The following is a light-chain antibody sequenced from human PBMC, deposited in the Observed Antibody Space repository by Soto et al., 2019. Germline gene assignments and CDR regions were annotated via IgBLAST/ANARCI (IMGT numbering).Light chain of an antibody. CDR2: ANT. J-gene: IGLJ2*01. CDR1: SSNIGAGFD. CDR3: QSYDSSLSGVI. V-gene: IGLV1-40*01. Sequence: QLVLTQPLSVSGAPGQRVAISCTGSSSNIGAGFDVHWYQQLPGTAPKLLIYANTNRPSGVPDRFSGSKSGTSASLAITGLQAEDDADYYCQSYDSSLSGVIFGGGTKLTVL.